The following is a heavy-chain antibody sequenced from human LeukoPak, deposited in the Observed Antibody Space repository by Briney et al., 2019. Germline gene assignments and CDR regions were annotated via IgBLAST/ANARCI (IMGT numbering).Heavy chain of an antibody. V-gene: IGHV4-30-2*01. CDR3: ARTLTGTTFGIDY. Sequence: PSETLSLTCAVSGDSFSSGGYSWTWIRQPPGKGLEWIGYIYHSGSTYYNPSLKSRVTISVDRSKNQFSLKLSSVTAADTAVYYCARTLTGTTFGIDYWGQGTLVTVSS. D-gene: IGHD1-7*01. J-gene: IGHJ4*02. CDR1: GDSFSSGGYS. CDR2: IYHSGST.